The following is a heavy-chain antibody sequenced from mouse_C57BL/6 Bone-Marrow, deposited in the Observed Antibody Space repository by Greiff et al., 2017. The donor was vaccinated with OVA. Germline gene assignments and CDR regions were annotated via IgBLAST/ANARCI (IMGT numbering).Heavy chain of an antibody. CDR2: ISSGGSYT. CDR3: ARQYYGTTRFAY. J-gene: IGHJ3*01. CDR1: GFTFSSYG. V-gene: IGHV5-6*01. D-gene: IGHD2-1*01. Sequence: EVKLMESGGDLVKPGGSLKLSCAASGFTFSSYGMSWVRQTPDKRLEWVATISSGGSYTYYPDSVKGRFTISRDNAKNTLYLQMSSLKSEDTAMYYCARQYYGTTRFAYWGQGTLVTVSA.